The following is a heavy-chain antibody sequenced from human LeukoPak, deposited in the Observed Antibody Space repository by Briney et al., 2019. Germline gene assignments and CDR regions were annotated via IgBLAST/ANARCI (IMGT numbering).Heavy chain of an antibody. J-gene: IGHJ6*03. D-gene: IGHD3-10*01. CDR2: TKLDGSEQ. V-gene: IGHV3-7*01. CDR3: ARDSPRGWSMDV. CDR1: GFTFSYYW. Sequence: GGSLRLSCAASGFTFSYYWMYWVRQAPGKGLEWVASTKLDGSEQYYLGSVKGRFTISRDNARNSPYLQMNSLRAEDTAMYYCARDSPRGWSMDVWGKGTTVTVSS.